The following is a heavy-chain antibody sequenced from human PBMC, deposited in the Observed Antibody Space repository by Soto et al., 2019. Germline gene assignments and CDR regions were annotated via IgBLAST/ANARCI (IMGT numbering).Heavy chain of an antibody. Sequence: SETLSLTCTVSGGSISSYYWSWIRQPPGKGLEWIGYIYYSGSTNYNPSLKSRVTISVDTSKNQFSLKLSSVTAADTAAYYCARSIRFLEWLFIDYWGQGTLVTVSS. CDR3: ARSIRFLEWLFIDY. V-gene: IGHV4-59*01. CDR2: IYYSGST. CDR1: GGSISSYY. J-gene: IGHJ4*02. D-gene: IGHD3-3*01.